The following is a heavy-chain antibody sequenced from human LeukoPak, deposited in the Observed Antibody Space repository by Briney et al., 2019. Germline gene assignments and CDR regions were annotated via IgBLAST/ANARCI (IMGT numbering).Heavy chain of an antibody. J-gene: IGHJ4*02. CDR1: GYTFTSYW. CDR2: IYPGDSDT. V-gene: IGHV5-51*01. D-gene: IGHD2-2*01. CDR3: AAGDCSSTSCYDY. Sequence: GESLKFSCKGSGYTFTSYWIGWVRQMPGKGLEWMGIIYPGDSDTRYSPSFQGQVTISADKSISTAYLQWSSLKASDTAMYYCAAGDCSSTSCYDYWGQGTLVTVSS.